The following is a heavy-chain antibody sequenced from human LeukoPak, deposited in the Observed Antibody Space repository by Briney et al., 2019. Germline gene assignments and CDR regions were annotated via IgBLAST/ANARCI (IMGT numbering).Heavy chain of an antibody. Sequence: SETLSLTCTVSGGSISSYYWSWIRQPPGKGLEWIGSIYHSGSTYYNPSLKSRVTISVDTSKNQFSLKLSSVTAADTAVYYCARRGGDIDYWGQGTLVTVSS. CDR1: GGSISSYY. CDR3: ARRGGDIDY. CDR2: IYHSGST. J-gene: IGHJ4*02. V-gene: IGHV4-59*08. D-gene: IGHD2-21*02.